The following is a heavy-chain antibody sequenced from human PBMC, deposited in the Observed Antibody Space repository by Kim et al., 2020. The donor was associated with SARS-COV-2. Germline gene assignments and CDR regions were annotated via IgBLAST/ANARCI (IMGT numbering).Heavy chain of an antibody. D-gene: IGHD6-13*01. CDR2: IYNDGSTI. Sequence: GGSLRLSCAASGFTFSNFGMHWVRQAPGKGLEWVAIIYNDGSTIYYGDSVKGRFTISRDNSENTLYLQMNSLRADDTATYYCARETLSAAGVLDYWGQGTLLTVSS. J-gene: IGHJ4*02. CDR1: GFTFSNFG. V-gene: IGHV3-33*01. CDR3: ARETLSAAGVLDY.